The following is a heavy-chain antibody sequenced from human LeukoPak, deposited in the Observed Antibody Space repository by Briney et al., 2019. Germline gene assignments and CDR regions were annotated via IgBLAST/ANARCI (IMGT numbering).Heavy chain of an antibody. D-gene: IGHD6-13*01. CDR2: ISSSGSTI. J-gene: IGHJ5*02. Sequence: PGGYLRLYCAASGFTFSDYYMSWIRQAPGKGLEWVSYISSSGSTIYYADSVKGRFTISRDNAKNSLYLQMNSLRAEDTAVYCCAGVGSSAYNWFDPWGQGTLVTVSS. CDR1: GFTFSDYY. CDR3: AGVGSSAYNWFDP. V-gene: IGHV3-11*01.